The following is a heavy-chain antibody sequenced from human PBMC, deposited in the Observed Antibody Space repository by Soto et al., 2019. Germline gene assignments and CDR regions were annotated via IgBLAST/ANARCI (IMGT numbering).Heavy chain of an antibody. D-gene: IGHD2-15*01. CDR1: GGSISSYY. CDR2: IYYSGST. J-gene: IGHJ4*02. CDR3: ARHRPSRGGTLAIDY. Sequence: SETLSLTCTVSGGSISSYYWSWIRQPPGKGLEWIGYIYYSGSTNYNPSLKSRVTISVDTSKNQFSLKLSSVTAADTAVYYCARHRPSRGGTLAIDYWGQGTLVTVSS. V-gene: IGHV4-59*08.